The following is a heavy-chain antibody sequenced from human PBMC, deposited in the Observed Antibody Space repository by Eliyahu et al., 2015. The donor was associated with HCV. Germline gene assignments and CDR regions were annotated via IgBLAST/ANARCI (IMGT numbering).Heavy chain of an antibody. Sequence: QVQLVQSGAEVKKPGASVKVSCKASGYTFGDYDINWVRQAPGLGLEWMGWMNPNSGNTGYAQKFQGRVSMTRSTSISTAYMELSSLRSEDTAVYYCARGGRENYYGDKPVDYWGQGTLVTVSS. D-gene: IGHD4-17*01. CDR3: ARGGRENYYGDKPVDY. V-gene: IGHV1-8*01. J-gene: IGHJ4*02. CDR1: GYTFGDYD. CDR2: MNPNSGNT.